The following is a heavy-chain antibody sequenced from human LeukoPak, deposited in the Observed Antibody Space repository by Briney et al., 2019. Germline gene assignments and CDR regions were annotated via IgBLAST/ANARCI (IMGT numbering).Heavy chain of an antibody. Sequence: SETLSLTCAVSGGSITSGNNYWSWIRQHPGTGLEWIGYIYYSGSTYYNPSLKSRVTISVDTSKNQFSLKLSSVTAADTAVYYCARDPNIVVVVAATPALNWFDPWGQGTLVTVSS. J-gene: IGHJ5*02. D-gene: IGHD2-15*01. CDR1: GGSITSGNNY. CDR3: ARDPNIVVVVAATPALNWFDP. CDR2: IYYSGST. V-gene: IGHV4-31*11.